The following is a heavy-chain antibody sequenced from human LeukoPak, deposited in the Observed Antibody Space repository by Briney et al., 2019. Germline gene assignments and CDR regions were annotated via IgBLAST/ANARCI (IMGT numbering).Heavy chain of an antibody. Sequence: HSGGSLRLSCVASGFIFSNYNMNWVRQAPGKGLEWVAYISSSSPTIYYADSVKGRFTISRDNAKNSLYLQINSLRAEDTAVYYCARERSGSWWGQGTLVTVSS. CDR1: GFIFSNYN. CDR2: ISSSSPTI. D-gene: IGHD3-10*01. CDR3: ARERSGSW. V-gene: IGHV3-48*04. J-gene: IGHJ4*02.